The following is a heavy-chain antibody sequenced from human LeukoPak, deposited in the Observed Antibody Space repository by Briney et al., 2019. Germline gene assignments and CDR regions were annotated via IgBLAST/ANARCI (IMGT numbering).Heavy chain of an antibody. J-gene: IGHJ4*02. CDR3: ARDLNVFDSSGCGY. CDR2: INWNGGST. Sequence: PGGSLRLSCAASGFTFDDYGMNWVRQAPGKGLEWVSGINWNGGSTGYADSVKGRFTISRDNAKNSLYLQMNSLRAEDTALYYCARDLNVFDSSGCGYWGQGTLVTVSS. CDR1: GFTFDDYG. V-gene: IGHV3-20*04. D-gene: IGHD6-19*01.